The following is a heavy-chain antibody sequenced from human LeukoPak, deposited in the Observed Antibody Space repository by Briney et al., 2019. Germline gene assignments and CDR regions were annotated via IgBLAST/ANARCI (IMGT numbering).Heavy chain of an antibody. Sequence: GGSLRLSCAASGFTFSSYGMSWVRQAPGKGLEWVSAISGSGGSTYYADSVKGRFTISRDNAKNSLYLQMNSLRAEDTAVYYCARDSGSGYYADAFDIWGQGTMVTVSS. CDR1: GFTFSSYG. V-gene: IGHV3-23*01. J-gene: IGHJ3*02. CDR2: ISGSGGST. D-gene: IGHD3-3*01. CDR3: ARDSGSGYYADAFDI.